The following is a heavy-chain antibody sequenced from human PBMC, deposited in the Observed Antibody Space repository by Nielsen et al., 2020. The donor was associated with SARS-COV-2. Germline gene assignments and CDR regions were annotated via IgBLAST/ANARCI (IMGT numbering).Heavy chain of an antibody. CDR1: GYTFTSYY. CDR3: ARGPIFGVVSPGH. CDR2: INPSGGSS. V-gene: IGHV1-46*01. Sequence: ASVKVSCKASGYTFTSYYMHWVRQAPGQGLEWMGIINPSGGSSTYAQKFQGRVTMTRDTSTSAVYMELSSLRSEDTAVYYCARGPIFGVVSPGHWGQGTLVTVSS. D-gene: IGHD3-3*01. J-gene: IGHJ4*02.